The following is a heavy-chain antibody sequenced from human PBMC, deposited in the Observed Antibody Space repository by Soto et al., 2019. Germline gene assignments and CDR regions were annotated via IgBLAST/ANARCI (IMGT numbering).Heavy chain of an antibody. CDR1: GFTFSDYY. CDR2: ISSSSSYT. J-gene: IGHJ6*02. Sequence: QVQLVESGGGLVKPGGSLRLSCAASGFTFSDYYMSWIRQAPGKGLEWVSYISSSSSYTNYADSVKGRFTISRDNAKNSMYLQMNSLSAEDTAGYYCARDFNYGDPSVLGYGMDVWGQGTTVTVSS. V-gene: IGHV3-11*05. CDR3: ARDFNYGDPSVLGYGMDV. D-gene: IGHD4-17*01.